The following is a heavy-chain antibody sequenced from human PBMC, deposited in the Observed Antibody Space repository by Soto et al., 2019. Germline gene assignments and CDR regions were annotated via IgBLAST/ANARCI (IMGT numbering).Heavy chain of an antibody. J-gene: IGHJ4*02. CDR1: GFTFSTYN. Sequence: EVQLVESGGGLVKPGRSLRLSCAASGFTFSTYNMNWVRQAPGQGLQWVSSISSSSSHIYYADSVKGRFTISRDNAKNSLYLQMNSLRAEDTAVYYCARDLHLATIRGGDYWGRGTLVTVSS. D-gene: IGHD5-12*01. V-gene: IGHV3-21*01. CDR3: ARDLHLATIRGGDY. CDR2: ISSSSSHI.